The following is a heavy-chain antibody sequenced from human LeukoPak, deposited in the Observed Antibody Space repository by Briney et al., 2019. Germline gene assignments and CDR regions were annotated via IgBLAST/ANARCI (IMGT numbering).Heavy chain of an antibody. CDR2: IWYDGSNK. J-gene: IGHJ6*02. V-gene: IGHV3-33*01. CDR1: GFTFSSYG. Sequence: PGRSLRLSCAAYGFTFSSYGMHWVRQAPGKGLEWVAVIWYDGSNKYYADSVKGRFTISGDNSKNTLYLQMNSLRAEDTAVYYCARGKGIVVVPAEKNYGMDVWGQGTTVTVSS. D-gene: IGHD2-2*01. CDR3: ARGKGIVVVPAEKNYGMDV.